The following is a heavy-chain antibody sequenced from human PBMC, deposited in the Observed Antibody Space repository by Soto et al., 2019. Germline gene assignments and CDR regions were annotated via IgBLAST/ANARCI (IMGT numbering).Heavy chain of an antibody. D-gene: IGHD6-19*01. Sequence: GGAPRLPRAASGFTLSSYAIHRGRQAPGKGLEWVAVISYDGSNKYYADSVKGRFTISRDNSKNTLYLQMNSLRAEDTAVYYCASAMGGTRNALNIWGQGTMVTVSS. CDR3: ASAMGGTRNALNI. CDR1: GFTLSSYA. J-gene: IGHJ3*02. V-gene: IGHV3-30-3*01. CDR2: ISYDGSNK.